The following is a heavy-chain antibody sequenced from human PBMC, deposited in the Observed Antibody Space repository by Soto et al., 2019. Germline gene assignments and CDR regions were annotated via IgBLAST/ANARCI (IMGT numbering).Heavy chain of an antibody. Sequence: PTEALSLTSDVSGGYITHNNWWSWVRQPPGEGLEWIGEMHHIGSTNYNPSLKSRVTMSVDTSKNQFFLKLNSVTAADTAVYYCTKNSAYGLDYWGQGTLVTVSS. J-gene: IGHJ4*02. CDR3: TKNSAYGLDY. CDR2: MHHIGST. CDR1: GGYITHNNW. V-gene: IGHV4-4*02. D-gene: IGHD5-12*01.